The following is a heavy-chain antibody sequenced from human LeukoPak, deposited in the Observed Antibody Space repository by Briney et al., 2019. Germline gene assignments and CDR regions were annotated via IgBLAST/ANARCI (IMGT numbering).Heavy chain of an antibody. V-gene: IGHV1-69*04. CDR3: ARDLVLYYYGMDV. CDR2: IIPLLGIT. CDR1: GGTFIIYA. Sequence: SVKVSCKASGGTFIIYAFNWVRQAPGQGLEWVGRIIPLLGITNHAQKLQGRVTVTADTTTNTAYMELSSLIPDDTAVYYCARDLVLYYYGMDVWGQGTTVTVSS. J-gene: IGHJ6*02.